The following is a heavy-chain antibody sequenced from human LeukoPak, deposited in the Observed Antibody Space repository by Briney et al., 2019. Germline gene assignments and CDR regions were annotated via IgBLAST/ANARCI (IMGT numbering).Heavy chain of an antibody. J-gene: IGHJ6*02. D-gene: IGHD2-15*01. Sequence: SETLSLTCNVSGGSISPYYWSWIRQAPGKGLEWIGYLYYNGDTDYNPSLKSRVTISLDTSKTQFSLKLSSVTAADTAIYFCARRTVLIATRDYYYYGMGVWGQGTTVTVSS. CDR1: GGSISPYY. CDR3: ARRTVLIATRDYYYYGMGV. V-gene: IGHV4-59*08. CDR2: LYYNGDT.